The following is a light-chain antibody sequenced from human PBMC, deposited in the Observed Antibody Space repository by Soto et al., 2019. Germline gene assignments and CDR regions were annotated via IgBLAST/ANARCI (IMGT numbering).Light chain of an antibody. J-gene: IGKJ4*01. CDR2: GAS. V-gene: IGKV3-20*01. CDR3: QQYGRTPPLT. CDR1: QSVSSSY. Sequence: EIVLTQSPGTLSLSPGERATLSCRASQSVSSSYLAWYQQKPGQAPRLLIYGASSRATGIPDRFSGSGSGTDFSLTISRLEPEDVAVYYCQQYGRTPPLTFGGGNKVEIK.